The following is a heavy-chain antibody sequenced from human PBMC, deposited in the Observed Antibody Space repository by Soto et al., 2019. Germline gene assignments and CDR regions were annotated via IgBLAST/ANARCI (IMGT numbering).Heavy chain of an antibody. V-gene: IGHV4-31*03. CDR3: ATSTPPKYCSGGSCYSNRAFDI. CDR1: GGSISSGGYY. Sequence: SETLSLTCTVSGGSISSGGYYWSWIRQHPGKGLEWIGYIYYSGSTYYNPSLKSRVTISVDTSKNQFSLKLSSVTAADTAVYCCATSTPPKYCSGGSCYSNRAFDIWGQGTMVTVS. CDR2: IYYSGST. D-gene: IGHD2-15*01. J-gene: IGHJ3*02.